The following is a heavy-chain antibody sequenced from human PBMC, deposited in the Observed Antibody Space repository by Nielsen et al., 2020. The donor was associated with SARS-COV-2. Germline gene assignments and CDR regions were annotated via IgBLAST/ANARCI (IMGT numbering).Heavy chain of an antibody. D-gene: IGHD5-12*01. J-gene: IGHJ6*03. V-gene: IGHV3-33*01. CDR2: IWYDGSNK. Sequence: GESLKISCAASGFTFSSYGMHWVRQAPGKGLEWVAVIWYDGSNKYYADSVKGRFTISRDNSKNTLYLQVNSLRADDTAVYYCARPAPMSIGYDFDYLDVWGKGTTVTVSS. CDR3: ARPAPMSIGYDFDYLDV. CDR1: GFTFSSYG.